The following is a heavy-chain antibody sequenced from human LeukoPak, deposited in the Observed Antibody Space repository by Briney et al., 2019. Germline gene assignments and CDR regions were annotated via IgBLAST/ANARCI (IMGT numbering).Heavy chain of an antibody. J-gene: IGHJ4*02. CDR3: ARVHYDFWSGQPDY. CDR2: INPNSGGT. V-gene: IGHV1-2*02. Sequence: GASVKVSCKASGYTFTGYYMHWVRQAPGQGLEWMGWINPNSGGTSYAQKFQGRVTMTRDTSISTAYMELSRLRSDDTAVYYCARVHYDFWSGQPDYWGQGTLVTVSS. CDR1: GYTFTGYY. D-gene: IGHD3-3*01.